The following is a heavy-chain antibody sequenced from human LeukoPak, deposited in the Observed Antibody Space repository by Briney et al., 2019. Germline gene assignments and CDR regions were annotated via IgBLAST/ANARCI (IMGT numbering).Heavy chain of an antibody. CDR3: ARGRRGGTMVRGVRDYYMDV. V-gene: IGHV1-8*01. CDR2: MNPNSGNT. Sequence: GASVKVSCKASGYTFTSYDINWVRQATGQGLEWMGWMNPNSGNTGYAQKFQGRVTMTRNTSISTAYMELSSLRSEDTAVYYCARGRRGGTMVRGVRDYYMDVWGKGTTVTISS. CDR1: GYTFTSYD. D-gene: IGHD3-10*01. J-gene: IGHJ6*03.